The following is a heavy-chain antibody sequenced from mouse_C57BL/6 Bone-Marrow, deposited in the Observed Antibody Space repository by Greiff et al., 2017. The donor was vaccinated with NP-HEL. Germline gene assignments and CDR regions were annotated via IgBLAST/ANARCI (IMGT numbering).Heavy chain of an antibody. CDR1: GFTFSDFY. D-gene: IGHD2-4*01. V-gene: IGHV7-1*01. J-gene: IGHJ1*03. Sequence: EVKVVESGGGLVQSGRSLRLSCATSGFTFSDFYMEWVRQAPGKGLEWIAASRNKANDYTTEYSASVKGRFIVSRDTSQSILYLQMNALRAEDTAIYYCARDPFYYDYDGDVYWYFDVWGTGTTVTVSS. CDR2: SRNKANDYTT. CDR3: ARDPFYYDYDGDVYWYFDV.